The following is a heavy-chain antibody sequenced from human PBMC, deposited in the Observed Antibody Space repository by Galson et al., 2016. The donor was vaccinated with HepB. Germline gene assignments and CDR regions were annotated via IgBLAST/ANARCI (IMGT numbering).Heavy chain of an antibody. Sequence: SLRLSCAASGFTLSDHYMDWVRQAPGKGLEWVGRIKNKTNSYTTEYAASVKGRFTISRDDSKKSVYLQMNSLKTGDTAVYFCVRGPGIVGATGFDYWGQGTLVIVSS. V-gene: IGHV3-72*01. D-gene: IGHD1-26*01. CDR1: GFTLSDHY. CDR3: VRGPGIVGATGFDY. CDR2: IKNKTNSYTT. J-gene: IGHJ4*02.